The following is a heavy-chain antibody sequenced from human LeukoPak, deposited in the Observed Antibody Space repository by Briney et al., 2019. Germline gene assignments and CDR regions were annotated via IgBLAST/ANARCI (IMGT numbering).Heavy chain of an antibody. CDR3: ARVPRPYEVGAFDI. D-gene: IGHD2-21*01. V-gene: IGHV4-59*01. Sequence: SETLSLTCTVSGGSISSYYWSWIRQPPGKGLEWIGYIYYSGSTNYNPSLKSRVTISVDTSKNQFSLKLSSVTAADTAVYYCARVPRPYEVGAFDIWGQGTMVTVSS. CDR2: IYYSGST. J-gene: IGHJ3*02. CDR1: GGSISSYY.